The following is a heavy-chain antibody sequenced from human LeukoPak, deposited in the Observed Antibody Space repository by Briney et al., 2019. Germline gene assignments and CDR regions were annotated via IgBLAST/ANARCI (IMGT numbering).Heavy chain of an antibody. D-gene: IGHD6-19*01. CDR1: AASVSSGSNY. Sequence: SQTLSLTCTVSAASVSSGSNYWSWIRQPAGKGLEWIGRIYSSGSTNYNPSLKSRVTISVDTSKNQFSLKLSSVTAADTAVYYCARYQSRVYSSGWLLAKYNWFDPWGQGTLVTVSS. CDR3: ARYQSRVYSSGWLLAKYNWFDP. V-gene: IGHV4-61*02. CDR2: IYSSGST. J-gene: IGHJ5*02.